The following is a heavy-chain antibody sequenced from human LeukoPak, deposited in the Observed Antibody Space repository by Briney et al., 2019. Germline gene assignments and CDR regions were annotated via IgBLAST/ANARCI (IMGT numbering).Heavy chain of an antibody. J-gene: IGHJ4*02. CDR1: GFTFSNHE. V-gene: IGHV3-21*01. D-gene: IGHD5-24*01. CDR2: ISSSSSYI. Sequence: GGSLRLSCAASGFTFSNHEMNWVRQAPGKGLEWVSSISSSSSYIYYADSVKGRFTISRDNAKNSLYLQMNSLRAEDTAVYYCARGGRDGYNLGYWGQGTLVTVSS. CDR3: ARGGRDGYNLGY.